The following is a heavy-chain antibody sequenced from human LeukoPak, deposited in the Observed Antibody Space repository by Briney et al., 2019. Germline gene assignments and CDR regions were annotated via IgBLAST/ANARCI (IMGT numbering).Heavy chain of an antibody. J-gene: IGHJ6*03. CDR3: AREFDDILTGYRSYYYYYYMDV. D-gene: IGHD3-9*01. CDR1: GGSISSSSYY. V-gene: IGHV4-61*02. Sequence: SETLSLTCTVSGGSISSSSYYWGWIRQPAGKGLEWIGRIYTSGSTNYNPSLKSRVTISVDTSKNQFSLKLSSVTAADTAVYYCAREFDDILTGYRSYYYYYYMDVWGKGTTVTISS. CDR2: IYTSGST.